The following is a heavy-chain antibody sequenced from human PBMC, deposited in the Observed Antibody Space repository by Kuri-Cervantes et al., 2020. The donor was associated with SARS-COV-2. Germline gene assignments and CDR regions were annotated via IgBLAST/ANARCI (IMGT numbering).Heavy chain of an antibody. J-gene: IGHJ3*02. V-gene: IGHV3-7*01. CDR1: GFTFSSYW. D-gene: IGHD3-3*01. CDR3: ARDYYDFWSAAPGDAFDI. Sequence: GESLKISCAASGFTFSSYWMSWVRQAPGKGLEWVANIKQDGSEKYYVDSVKGRFTISRDNAKNSLYLQMNSPRAEDTAVYYCARDYYDFWSAAPGDAFDIWGQGTMVTVSS. CDR2: IKQDGSEK.